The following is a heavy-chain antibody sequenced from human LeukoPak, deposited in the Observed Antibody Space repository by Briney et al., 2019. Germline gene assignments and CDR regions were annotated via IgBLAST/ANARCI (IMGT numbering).Heavy chain of an antibody. CDR2: ISAYNGNT. CDR3: ARTTYYYDSSGYLPFDY. J-gene: IGHJ4*02. D-gene: IGHD3-22*01. Sequence: ASVKVSCKASGYTFTSYGISWVRQAPGQGLEWMGWISAYNGNTNYAQKLQGRVTMTTDTSTSTAYMELRSLRSDDTAVYYCARTTYYYDSSGYLPFDYWGQGTLVTVSS. V-gene: IGHV1-18*01. CDR1: GYTFTSYG.